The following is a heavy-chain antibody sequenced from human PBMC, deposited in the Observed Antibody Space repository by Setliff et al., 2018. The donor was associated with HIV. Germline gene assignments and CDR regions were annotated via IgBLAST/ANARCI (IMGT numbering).Heavy chain of an antibody. D-gene: IGHD2-8*01. J-gene: IGHJ4*01. CDR2: INTNTGNP. V-gene: IGHV7-4-1*02. Sequence: ASVKVSCKASGYTFTSYAMNWVRQAPGQGLEWMGWINTNTGNPTYAQGFTGRFVFSLDTSVSTAYLQISSLKAEDTAVYYCARKHPHCTDGVCYTETFDYWGHGMLVTVSS. CDR3: ARKHPHCTDGVCYTETFDY. CDR1: GYTFTSYA.